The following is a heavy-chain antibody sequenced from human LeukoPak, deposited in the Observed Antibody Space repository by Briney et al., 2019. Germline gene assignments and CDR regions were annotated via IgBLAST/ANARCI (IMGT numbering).Heavy chain of an antibody. CDR1: GGSISSSSYY. V-gene: IGHV4-39*07. CDR3: ARQGTFDY. Sequence: SGTLSLTCTVSGGSISSSSYYWGWIRQPPGKGLEWIGSIYYSGSTYYNPSLKSRVTISVDTSKNQFSLKLSSVTAADTAVYYCARQGTFDYWGQGTLVTVSS. J-gene: IGHJ4*02. CDR2: IYYSGST.